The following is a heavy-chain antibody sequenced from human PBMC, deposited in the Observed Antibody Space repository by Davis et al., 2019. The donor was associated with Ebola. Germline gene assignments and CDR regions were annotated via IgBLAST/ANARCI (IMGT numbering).Heavy chain of an antibody. CDR3: ARARGIADY. V-gene: IGHV3-21*01. CDR2: IDGGSRYI. Sequence: GGSLRLSCAVSGFTFSSYWMHWVRQVPGKGLEWVSSIDGGSRYIFYADSVKGRFTISRDNAKNSLYLQMNSLRAEDTAVYYCARARGIADYWGQGTLVTVSS. D-gene: IGHD2-21*01. J-gene: IGHJ4*02. CDR1: GFTFSSYW.